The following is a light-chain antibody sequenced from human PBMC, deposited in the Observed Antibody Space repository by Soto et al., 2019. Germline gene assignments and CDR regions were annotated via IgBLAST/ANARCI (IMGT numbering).Light chain of an antibody. Sequence: PGERATLSCRASPSVTNYLAWYQQKPGQPPRLLIYGAFNRAAGIPARFSGSGSGTEFTLTISSLQPDDFATYYCQQYNSFTWTFGQGTKVDI. CDR1: PSVTNY. CDR3: QQYNSFTWT. J-gene: IGKJ1*01. V-gene: IGKV3D-15*01. CDR2: GAF.